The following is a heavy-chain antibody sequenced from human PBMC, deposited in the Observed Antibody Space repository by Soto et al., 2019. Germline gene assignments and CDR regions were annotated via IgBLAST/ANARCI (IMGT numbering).Heavy chain of an antibody. V-gene: IGHV4-34*01. CDR3: ARDSTRRGACDI. CDR2: INHSGST. CDR1: NGSFSVYY. D-gene: IGHD2-2*01. Sequence: SETLSLTCAEYNGSFSVYYWTWIRQPPGKGLEWIGEINHSGSTNYNPSLKSRVTISVDTSKNQFSLKLSSVTAADTAVYYCARDSTRRGACDIWGQGTMVTVSS. J-gene: IGHJ3*02.